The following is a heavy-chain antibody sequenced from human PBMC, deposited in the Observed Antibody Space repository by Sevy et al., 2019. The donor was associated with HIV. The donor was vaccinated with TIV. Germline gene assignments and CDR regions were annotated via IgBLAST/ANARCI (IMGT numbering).Heavy chain of an antibody. J-gene: IGHJ6*02. D-gene: IGHD3-22*01. CDR1: GFTFSNYT. V-gene: IGHV3-21*01. Sequence: GGSLRLSCAASGFTFSNYTMTWVRQAPGKGLEWVSFISSSSGSIYYADSLKGRLTISRDNAKNSLYLQMNSLRAEDTAVYYCARDRDTIVKNKYYYYGMDVWGQGTTVTVSS. CDR3: ARDRDTIVKNKYYYYGMDV. CDR2: ISSSSGSI.